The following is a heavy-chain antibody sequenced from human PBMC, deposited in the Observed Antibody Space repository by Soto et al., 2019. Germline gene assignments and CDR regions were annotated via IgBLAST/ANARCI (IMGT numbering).Heavy chain of an antibody. D-gene: IGHD2-15*01. CDR3: AHGPPRDGYCSGGSCYSFDY. J-gene: IGHJ4*02. CDR2: ISYDGSNK. CDR1: GFTFSSYG. Sequence: QVQLVESGGGVVQPGRSLRLSCAASGFTFSSYGMHWVRQAPGKGLEWVAVISYDGSNKYYADSVKGRFTISRDNSKNTLYLQMNSLRAEDTAVYYCAHGPPRDGYCSGGSCYSFDYWGQGTLVTVSS. V-gene: IGHV3-30*03.